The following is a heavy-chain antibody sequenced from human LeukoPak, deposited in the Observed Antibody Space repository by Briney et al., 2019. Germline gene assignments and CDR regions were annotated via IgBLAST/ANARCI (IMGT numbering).Heavy chain of an antibody. CDR1: GFTFRSYA. D-gene: IGHD6-19*01. CDR2: ISGSGGST. J-gene: IGHJ6*02. V-gene: IGHV3-23*01. CDR3: AKAYSSWPPYYYYYGMDV. Sequence: GGSLRLSCAASGFTFRSYAMSWVRQAPGKGLEWVSAISGSGGSTYYADSVKGRFTISRDNSKNTLYLQMNSLRAEDTAVYYCAKAYSSWPPYYYYYGMDVWGQGTTVTVSS.